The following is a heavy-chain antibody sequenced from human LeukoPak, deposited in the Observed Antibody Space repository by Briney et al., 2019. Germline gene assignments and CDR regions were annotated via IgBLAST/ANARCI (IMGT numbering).Heavy chain of an antibody. J-gene: IGHJ4*02. CDR1: GGSISSSSYF. CDR3: ARDARRRFLEWSHFDY. Sequence: PSETLSLTCTASGGSISSSSYFWRWIRQPPEKVLDWFGSIYYSGSTSYIPSLTSSFTVSFNTSNNLFSLNLSSVSAADTAVYYCARDARRRFLEWSHFDYWGQGTLVTVFS. CDR2: IYYSGST. D-gene: IGHD3-3*01. V-gene: IGHV4-39*07.